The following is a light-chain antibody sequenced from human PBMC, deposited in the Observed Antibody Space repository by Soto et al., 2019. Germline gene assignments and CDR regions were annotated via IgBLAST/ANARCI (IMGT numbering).Light chain of an antibody. J-gene: IGKJ2*01. V-gene: IGKV1-5*01. CDR2: HAS. CDR1: QSISTC. CDR3: KQYYRYSYT. Sequence: DNQMTQSPSTLFASLGDRVTTTCRASQSISTCLAWYQQKPGKAPTLLIYHASDLQSGVPSRFSGSGSGTEFTLTISSLLPDDLATYYCKQYYRYSYTFGQGTK.